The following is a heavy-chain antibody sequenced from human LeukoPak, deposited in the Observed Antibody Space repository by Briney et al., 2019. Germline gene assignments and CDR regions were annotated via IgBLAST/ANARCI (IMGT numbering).Heavy chain of an antibody. Sequence: SETLSLTCTVSGGSISTYYWSWIRQPPGKGLEWIGYIHYSGSTNYNPSLKSRVTISVDTSKNQFSLKLSSVTAADTAVYYCARQAAGWGWTNWFDPWGQGTLVTVSS. CDR1: GGSISTYY. J-gene: IGHJ5*02. CDR3: ARQAAGWGWTNWFDP. V-gene: IGHV4-59*08. CDR2: IHYSGST. D-gene: IGHD6-13*01.